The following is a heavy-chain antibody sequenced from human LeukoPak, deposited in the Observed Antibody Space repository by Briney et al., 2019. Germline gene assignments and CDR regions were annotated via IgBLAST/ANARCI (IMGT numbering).Heavy chain of an antibody. CDR2: IIPIFGTA. D-gene: IGHD1-1*01. CDR1: GGTFSSYA. J-gene: IGHJ4*02. CDR3: ARAGTTGTTGFDY. Sequence: ASVKVSCKXSGGTFSSYAISWVRQAPGQELEWMGGIIPIFGTANYSQKFQGRVTITTDESTSTAYMELSSLRSEDTAVYYCARAGTTGTTGFDYWGRGTLVTVSS. V-gene: IGHV1-69*05.